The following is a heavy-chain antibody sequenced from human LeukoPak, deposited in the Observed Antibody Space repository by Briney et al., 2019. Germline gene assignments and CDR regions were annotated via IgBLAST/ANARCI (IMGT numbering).Heavy chain of an antibody. Sequence: SETLSLTCTVSGGSIGSHYWAWTRQSPGTGLEWIGSIYYSGTTYYNPSLKSRVTISVDTSKNQFSLKLTSVTAADTAVYYCARHYYGSPGHFYFDFWGPGTLVTVSS. CDR3: ARHYYGSPGHFYFDF. V-gene: IGHV4-39*01. J-gene: IGHJ4*02. D-gene: IGHD3-22*01. CDR1: GGSIGSHY. CDR2: IYYSGTT.